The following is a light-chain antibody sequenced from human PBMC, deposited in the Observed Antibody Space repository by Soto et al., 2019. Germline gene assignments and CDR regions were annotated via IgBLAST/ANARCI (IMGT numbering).Light chain of an antibody. CDR2: AAS. CDR3: QQSYRSPVT. CDR1: QRISTY. Sequence: DIQMTQSPSSLAASVGDRVTITCRASQRISTYLSWCQHKPGKAPKVLIYAASSLQSGVPSRFSGTGSGTDFTLTISSLQPEDFATYYCQQSYRSPVTFGQGTKVQIK. J-gene: IGKJ2*01. V-gene: IGKV1-39*01.